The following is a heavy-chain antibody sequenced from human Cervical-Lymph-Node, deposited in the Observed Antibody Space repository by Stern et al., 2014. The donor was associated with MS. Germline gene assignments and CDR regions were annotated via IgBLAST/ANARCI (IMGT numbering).Heavy chain of an antibody. Sequence: VQLVQSGAEVKKPGESLKISCKGSGYTFSNSWIGWVRQTPGRGLEWVGIIYPGDSDTRYSPSFQGQITISADKSISTAYLQWNSLKASDTAIFYCARGSAGAGAFFDYWGQGTLVTVSS. V-gene: IGHV5-51*01. D-gene: IGHD2-8*02. CDR3: ARGSAGAGAFFDY. J-gene: IGHJ4*02. CDR2: IYPGDSDT. CDR1: GYTFSNSW.